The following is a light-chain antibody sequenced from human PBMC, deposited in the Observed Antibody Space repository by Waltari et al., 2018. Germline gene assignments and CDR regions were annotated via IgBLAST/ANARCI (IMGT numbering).Light chain of an antibody. V-gene: IGLV3-27*01. Sequence: SYELTQPSSVSVSPGQTVRITCSGNVLAGKYARWFQQKPGQTPVLIIDKDTDRPSGIPERFSGSSSGTTVTLTISGAQVEDEADYYCYSATDNNLRVFGGGTKLTVL. CDR1: VLAGKY. CDR3: YSATDNNLRV. CDR2: KDT. J-gene: IGLJ3*02.